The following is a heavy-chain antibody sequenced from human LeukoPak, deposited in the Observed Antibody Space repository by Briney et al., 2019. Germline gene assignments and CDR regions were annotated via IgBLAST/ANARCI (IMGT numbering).Heavy chain of an antibody. J-gene: IGHJ3*02. D-gene: IGHD2-15*01. V-gene: IGHV3-23*01. CDR1: GFTFSSYA. CDR3: AKILGYCSGGSCYGDDAFDI. Sequence: GGSLRLSCAASGFTFSSYAMSWVRPAPGKGLEWVSAISGSGGSTYYADSVKGRFTISRDNSKNTLYLQMNSLRAEDTAVYYCAKILGYCSGGSCYGDDAFDIWGQGTMVTVSS. CDR2: ISGSGGST.